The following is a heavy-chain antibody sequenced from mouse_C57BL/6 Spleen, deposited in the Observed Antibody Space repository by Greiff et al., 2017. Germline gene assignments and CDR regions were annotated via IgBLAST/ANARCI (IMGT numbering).Heavy chain of an antibody. J-gene: IGHJ3*01. V-gene: IGHV1-59*01. CDR2: IDPSDSYT. CDR1: GYTFTSYW. CDR3: AEEGSPFAW. D-gene: IGHD6-1*01. Sequence: QVQLQQPGAELVRPGTSVTLSCKASGYTFTSYWMHWVKQRPGQGLEWIGVIDPSDSYTNYNQKFKGKATLTVDTSSSTAYMQLSSLTSEDSAVYYCAEEGSPFAWWGQGTLVTVSA.